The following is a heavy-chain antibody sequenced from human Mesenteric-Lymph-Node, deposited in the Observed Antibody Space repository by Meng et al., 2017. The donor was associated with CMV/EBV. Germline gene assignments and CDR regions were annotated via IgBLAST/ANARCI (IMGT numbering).Heavy chain of an antibody. J-gene: IGHJ3*02. CDR3: AKVEDFWGFDI. CDR2: ISGGGYTT. D-gene: IGHD3-3*01. V-gene: IGHV3-23*01. Sequence: GGSLRLSCAASGFRFSSYAMSWVRQAPGKGLEWVSAISGGGYTTYYADSVKGRFTISRDNSKNTLYLQMNSLRVEDTALYYCAKVEDFWGFDIWGQGTMVTVSS. CDR1: GFRFSSYA.